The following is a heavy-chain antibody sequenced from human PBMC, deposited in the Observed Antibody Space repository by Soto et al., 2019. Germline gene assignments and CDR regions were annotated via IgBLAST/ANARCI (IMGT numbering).Heavy chain of an antibody. J-gene: IGHJ3*02. D-gene: IGHD3-22*01. CDR2: INPNSGGT. CDR1: GYTFTGYY. CDR3: ARGDTMIVVVTLPNDAFDI. V-gene: IGHV1-2*04. Sequence: EASVKVSCKASGYTFTGYYMHWVRQAPGQGLEWMGWINPNSGGTNYAQKFQGWVTMTRDTSISTAYMELSRLRSDDTAVYYCARGDTMIVVVTLPNDAFDIWGQGTMVTVSS.